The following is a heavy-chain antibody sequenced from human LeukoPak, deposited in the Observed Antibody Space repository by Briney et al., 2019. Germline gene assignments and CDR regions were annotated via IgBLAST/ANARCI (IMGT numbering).Heavy chain of an antibody. CDR1: GFSFSVYW. J-gene: IGHJ4*02. Sequence: QPGGSLRLSCAASGFSFSVYWMHWVRQAPGKGPVWVSRIKTDGSITDYADFVKGRFTISRDNSKNILYLQMNSLRAEDTALYYCAKYQILSGTYCFDYWGQGTLVTVSS. D-gene: IGHD1-26*01. CDR3: AKYQILSGTYCFDY. CDR2: IKTDGSIT. V-gene: IGHV3-74*01.